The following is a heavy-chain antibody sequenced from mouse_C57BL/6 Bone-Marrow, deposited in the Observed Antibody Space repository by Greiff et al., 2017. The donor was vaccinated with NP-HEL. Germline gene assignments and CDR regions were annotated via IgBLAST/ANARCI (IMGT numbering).Heavy chain of an antibody. V-gene: IGHV1-55*01. CDR3: ASRGYYYGSPWFAY. Sequence: QVQLKQPGAELVKPGASVKMSCKASGYTFTSYWITWVKQRPGQGLEWIGDIYPGSGSTNYNEKFKSKATLTVDTSSSTAYMQRSSLTSEDSAVYYCASRGYYYGSPWFAYWGQGTLVTVSA. D-gene: IGHD1-1*01. CDR2: IYPGSGST. CDR1: GYTFTSYW. J-gene: IGHJ3*01.